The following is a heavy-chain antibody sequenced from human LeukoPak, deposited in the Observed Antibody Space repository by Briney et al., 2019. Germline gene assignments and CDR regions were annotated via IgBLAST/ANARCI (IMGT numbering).Heavy chain of an antibody. CDR3: ARDPERGSYSHFDY. CDR1: GFTFSSYW. D-gene: IGHD1-26*01. Sequence: GGSLRLSCAASGFTFSSYWMHWVRQAPGKGLEWVSSISSSSSYIYYADSVKGRFTISRDNAKNSLYLQMNSLRAEDTAVYYCARDPERGSYSHFDYWGQGTLVTVSS. V-gene: IGHV3-21*01. CDR2: ISSSSSYI. J-gene: IGHJ4*02.